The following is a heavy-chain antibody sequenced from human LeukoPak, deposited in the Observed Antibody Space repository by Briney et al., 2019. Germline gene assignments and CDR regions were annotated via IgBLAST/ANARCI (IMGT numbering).Heavy chain of an antibody. CDR3: AKDDYGDYGGFDY. J-gene: IGHJ4*02. D-gene: IGHD4-17*01. V-gene: IGHV3-23*01. Sequence: GGSLRLSCAASGFTFKTHAMSWVRQAPGKGLEWVSAISGSGGSTYYADSVKGRFTISRDNSKNTLDLQMNSLRAEDTAVYYCAKDDYGDYGGFDYWGQGTLVTVSS. CDR1: GFTFKTHA. CDR2: ISGSGGST.